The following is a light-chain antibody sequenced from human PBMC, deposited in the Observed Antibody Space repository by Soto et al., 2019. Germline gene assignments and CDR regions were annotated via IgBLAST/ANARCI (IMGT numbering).Light chain of an antibody. V-gene: IGLV2-14*01. CDR3: SSYTSDITHV. CDR1: SSDVGGYNY. Sequence: QSALTQPASVSGSPGQSITISCTGTSSDVGGYNYVSWYQQHPGEVPKLLIYEVTTRPSGVSNRFSGSKSGNTASLTISGLQAEDEADYYCSSYTSDITHVFGGVTQLTVL. CDR2: EVT. J-gene: IGLJ2*01.